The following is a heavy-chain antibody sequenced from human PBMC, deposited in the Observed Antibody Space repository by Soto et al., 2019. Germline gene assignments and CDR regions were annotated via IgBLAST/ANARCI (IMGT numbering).Heavy chain of an antibody. CDR1: GFTFDDYA. D-gene: IGHD5-12*01. J-gene: IGHJ5*02. V-gene: IGHV3-9*01. CDR2: ISWKSGRI. CDR3: PKASGKGYFDP. Sequence: GGSLRLSCAASGFTFDDYAMHWVRQGPGKGLECVSGISWKSGRIAYADSVKGRFTISRDNDKNSLYLQMNSLRAADTAFYYCPKASGKGYFDPWGQGILVTVSS.